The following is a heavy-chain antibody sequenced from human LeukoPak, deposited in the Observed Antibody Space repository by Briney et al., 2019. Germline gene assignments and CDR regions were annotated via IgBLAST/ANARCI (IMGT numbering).Heavy chain of an antibody. V-gene: IGHV3-30*02. J-gene: IGHJ6*02. CDR1: GFSFSDYG. D-gene: IGHD3-16*01. CDR3: AKDVGSTYYYGMDV. Sequence: PGGSLRLSCVASGFSFSDYGMHWVRQAPGKGLEWVAFTRYDGNYEYYADSVKGRFTISRDNAKNSLYLQMNSLRAEDTALYYCAKDVGSTYYYGMDVWGQGTTVTVSS. CDR2: TRYDGNYE.